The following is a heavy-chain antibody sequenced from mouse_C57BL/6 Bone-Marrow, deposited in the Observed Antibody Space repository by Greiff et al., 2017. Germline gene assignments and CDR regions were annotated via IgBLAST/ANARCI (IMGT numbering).Heavy chain of an antibody. V-gene: IGHV1-50*01. CDR3: ARDPGYFDV. Sequence: QVQLKQPGAELVKPGASVKLSCKASGYTFTSYWMQWVKQRPGQGLEWIGEIDPSDSYTNYNQKFKGKATLTVDTSSSTAYMQLSSLTSEDSAVYYCARDPGYFDVWGTGTTVTVSS. CDR2: IDPSDSYT. J-gene: IGHJ1*03. CDR1: GYTFTSYW.